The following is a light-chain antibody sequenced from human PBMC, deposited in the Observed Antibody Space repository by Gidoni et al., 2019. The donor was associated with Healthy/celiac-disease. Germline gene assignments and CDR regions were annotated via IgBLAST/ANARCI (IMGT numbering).Light chain of an antibody. CDR3: QQYYSTPLT. Sequence: DIGMTQSPDSLAVSLGERATINCKSSQSVLYSSNNKNYLAWYQQKPGQPPKLLIYWASTRESGVPDRFSGSGSGTDFTLTISSLQAEDVAVYYCQQYYSTPLTFXXXTKVEIK. V-gene: IGKV4-1*01. CDR2: WAS. CDR1: QSVLYSSNNKNY. J-gene: IGKJ1*01.